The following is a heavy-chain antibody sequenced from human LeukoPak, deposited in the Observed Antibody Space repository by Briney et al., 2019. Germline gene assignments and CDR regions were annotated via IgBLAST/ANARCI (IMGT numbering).Heavy chain of an antibody. D-gene: IGHD4-17*01. Sequence: PGGSLRLSCAASGFTFSDYYMSWIRQAPGKGLEWVSYISSSSSYTNYADSVKGRFTISRDNAKNSLYLQMNSLRAEDTAVYYCARDYGESYFDYWGQGTLVTVSS. CDR2: ISSSSSYT. CDR3: ARDYGESYFDY. CDR1: GFTFSDYY. V-gene: IGHV3-11*06. J-gene: IGHJ4*02.